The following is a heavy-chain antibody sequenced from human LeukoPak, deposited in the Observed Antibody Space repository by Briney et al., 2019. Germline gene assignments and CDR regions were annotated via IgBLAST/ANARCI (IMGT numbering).Heavy chain of an antibody. CDR2: ISAYNGNT. V-gene: IGHV1-18*01. J-gene: IGHJ4*02. CDR3: ARDQGRYCSGGSCYGISY. D-gene: IGHD2-15*01. Sequence: ASVTVSCKASGYTFTSYGISWVRQAPGQGLEWMGWISAYNGNTNYAQKLQGRVTMTTDTSTSTAYMELRSLRSDDTAVYYCARDQGRYCSGGSCYGISYWGQGTLVTVSS. CDR1: GYTFTSYG.